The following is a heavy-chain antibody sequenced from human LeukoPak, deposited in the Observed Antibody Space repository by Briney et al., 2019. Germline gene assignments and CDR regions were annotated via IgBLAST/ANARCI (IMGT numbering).Heavy chain of an antibody. CDR2: ITGSDGST. J-gene: IGHJ4*02. V-gene: IGHV3-23*01. D-gene: IGHD3-9*01. Sequence: GGSLRLSCAASGFPFSNYAMSWVRQAPGKGLEGVSAITGSDGSTYYANSVKGRFTISRDNSKNTLYLQMNSLRGEGTAIYSCEKWGDYDVFTGYYDADYWGQGTLVTVSS. CDR1: GFPFSNYA. CDR3: EKWGDYDVFTGYYDADY.